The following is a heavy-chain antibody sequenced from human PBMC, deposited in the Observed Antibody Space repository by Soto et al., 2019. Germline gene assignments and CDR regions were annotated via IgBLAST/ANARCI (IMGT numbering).Heavy chain of an antibody. V-gene: IGHV3-43*01. Sequence: GGSLRLSCAASGFTFDDYTMHWVRQAPGKGLEWVSLISWDGGSTYYADSVKGRFTISRDNSKNSLYLQMNSLRTEDTALYYCAKALGYDILTGHPFDYWGQGTLVTVSS. CDR3: AKALGYDILTGHPFDY. J-gene: IGHJ4*02. D-gene: IGHD3-9*01. CDR2: ISWDGGST. CDR1: GFTFDDYT.